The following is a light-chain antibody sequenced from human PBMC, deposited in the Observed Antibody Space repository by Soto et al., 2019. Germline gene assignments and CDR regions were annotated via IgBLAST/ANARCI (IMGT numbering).Light chain of an antibody. CDR3: QSYDSSTVV. CDR1: SGSIASNY. CDR2: EGN. J-gene: IGLJ2*01. Sequence: NFMLTQPHSVSESSGKTVTISCTRSSGSIASNYVQWYQQRPGSVPTTVIYEGNQRPSGVPDRFSGSTDGSSNSASLTISGLQTEDEADYYCQSYDSSTVVFGGGTKLTVL. V-gene: IGLV6-57*04.